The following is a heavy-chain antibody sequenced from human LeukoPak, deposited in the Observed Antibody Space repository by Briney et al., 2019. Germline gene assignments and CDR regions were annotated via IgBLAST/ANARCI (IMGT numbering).Heavy chain of an antibody. Sequence: GGSLRLSCAASGFTFDDYAMHWVRQAPGKGLEWVSGISWNSGSIGYADSVKGRFTISRDNSKNTLYLQMNSLRAEDTAVYYCARSGRGTTTTPGYWGQGTLVTVSS. CDR1: GFTFDDYA. D-gene: IGHD4-17*01. CDR3: ARSGRGTTTTPGY. V-gene: IGHV3-9*01. J-gene: IGHJ4*02. CDR2: ISWNSGSI.